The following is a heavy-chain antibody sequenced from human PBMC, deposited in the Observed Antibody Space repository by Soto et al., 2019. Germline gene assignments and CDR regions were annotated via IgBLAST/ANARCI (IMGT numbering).Heavy chain of an antibody. CDR3: AMGLCWAPVIVVVLADFGWFDA. D-gene: IGHD2-2*01. Sequence: GASVKVSCKVSGYTLTELSMHWVRQAPGKGLEWMGGFDPEDGETIYAQKFQGRVTMTEDTSTDTAYMELSSLRSEDTAVYYCAMGLCWAPVIVVVLADFGWFDAWGQGTMVTVSS. J-gene: IGHJ5*01. V-gene: IGHV1-24*01. CDR2: FDPEDGET. CDR1: GYTLTELS.